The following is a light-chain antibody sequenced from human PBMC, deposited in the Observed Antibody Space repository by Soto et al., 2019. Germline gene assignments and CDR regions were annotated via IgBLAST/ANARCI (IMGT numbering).Light chain of an antibody. Sequence: DIVLTQSPGTLSLSPGERATLSCRASQSVSSSYLAWYQQKPGQAPRLLIYGASIRATGIPDRFSGSGSGTDFTLTISRLEPEDFAVCYCQQYGSSPLTFGGGTKVEIK. V-gene: IGKV3-20*01. CDR2: GAS. CDR1: QSVSSSY. J-gene: IGKJ4*01. CDR3: QQYGSSPLT.